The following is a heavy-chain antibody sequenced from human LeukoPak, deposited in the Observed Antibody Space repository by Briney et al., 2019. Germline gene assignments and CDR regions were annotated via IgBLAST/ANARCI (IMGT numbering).Heavy chain of an antibody. V-gene: IGHV3-48*03. J-gene: IGHJ4*02. CDR3: WSASSGYYAFDY. CDR1: GFTFSSYE. Sequence: GGSLRLSCAASGFTFSSYEMNWVRQAPGKGLEWVSYISSSGSTIYYADSVKGRFTISRDNAKNSLYLQMNSLRAEDTAVYYCWSASSGYYAFDYWGQGTLVTVSS. D-gene: IGHD3-22*01. CDR2: ISSSGSTI.